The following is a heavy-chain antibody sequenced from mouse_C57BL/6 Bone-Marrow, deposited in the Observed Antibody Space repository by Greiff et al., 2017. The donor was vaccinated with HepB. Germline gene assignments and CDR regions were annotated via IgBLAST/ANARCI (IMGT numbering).Heavy chain of an antibody. CDR3: ARWSTGTEWYFDV. J-gene: IGHJ1*03. CDR2: IYPGSGST. Sequence: VQLQQPGAELVKPGASVKMSCKASGYTFTSYWMTWVKQRPGQGLEWIGDIYPGSGSTNYNEKFKSKATLTVDTSSSTAYMQLSSLTSEDSAVYYCARWSTGTEWYFDVWGTGTTVTVSS. V-gene: IGHV1-55*01. CDR1: GYTFTSYW. D-gene: IGHD4-1*02.